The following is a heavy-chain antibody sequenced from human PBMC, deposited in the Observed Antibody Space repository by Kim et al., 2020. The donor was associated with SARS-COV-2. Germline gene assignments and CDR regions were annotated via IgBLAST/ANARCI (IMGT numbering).Heavy chain of an antibody. V-gene: IGHV4-59*01. D-gene: IGHD6-13*01. CDR3: ARSLQSSSWYQTYY. J-gene: IGHJ4*02. Sequence: PSLERRVTISVDTSKNQFSLKLSSVTAADTAVYYCARSLQSSSWYQTYYWGQGTLVTVSS.